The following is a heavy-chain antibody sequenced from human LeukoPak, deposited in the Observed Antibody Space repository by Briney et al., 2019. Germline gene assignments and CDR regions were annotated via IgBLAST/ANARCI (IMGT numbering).Heavy chain of an antibody. CDR1: GFSLRTSGVG. V-gene: IGHV2-5*01. CDR2: IYWNDDK. Sequence: SGPTLFNPPPPLTLTCTFSGFSLRTSGVGVGWIRQPPGKALEWLALIYWNDDKRYSPSLKSRLTITQDTSKNQVVLTMTNMDPVDTATYYCAHSGVSVLRYFDANSHFDYWGQGTLVTVSS. CDR3: AHSGVSVLRYFDANSHFDY. J-gene: IGHJ4*02. D-gene: IGHD3-9*01.